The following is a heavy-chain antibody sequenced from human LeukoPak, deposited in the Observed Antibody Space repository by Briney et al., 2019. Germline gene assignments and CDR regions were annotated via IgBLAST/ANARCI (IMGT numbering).Heavy chain of an antibody. V-gene: IGHV4-39*01. CDR1: GGSIRSISYH. CDR2: IYYSGSL. Sequence: PSEPLSLTCTVSGGSIRSISYHWGWIRQPPGRGPEWIGSIYYSGSLYYNPSLKSRATISIDTSKNQFSLKMTSVTAADTAVYYCARHNGYTSSWYGYFFDHWGQGILASVSS. J-gene: IGHJ4*02. D-gene: IGHD6-13*01. CDR3: ARHNGYTSSWYGYFFDH.